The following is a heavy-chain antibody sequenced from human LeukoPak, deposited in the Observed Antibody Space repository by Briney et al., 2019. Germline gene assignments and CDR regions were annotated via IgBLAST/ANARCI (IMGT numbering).Heavy chain of an antibody. D-gene: IGHD6-19*01. CDR1: GFSVNSFG. J-gene: IGHJ4*02. CDR3: AQGFSSGWYPN. Sequence: GGSLRLSCAVSGFSVNSFGMIGVRQAPGKGREGISAISINGETTWYADSVKGRFIISRDNSKNALYLQLSSLRVEDTAVYYCAQGFSSGWYPNWGQGSLVSVSS. V-gene: IGHV3-23*01. CDR2: ISINGETT.